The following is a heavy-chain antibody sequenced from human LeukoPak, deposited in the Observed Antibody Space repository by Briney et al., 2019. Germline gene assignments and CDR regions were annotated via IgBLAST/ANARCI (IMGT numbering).Heavy chain of an antibody. Sequence: PGGSLRLSCAASGFTFSSYWMSWVHQAPGKGLEWVANIKQDGSEKYYVDSVKGRFTISRDNAKNSLYLQMNSLRAEDTAVYYCARVGCSGGSCYRRDAFDIWGQGTMVTVSS. D-gene: IGHD2-15*01. V-gene: IGHV3-7*01. CDR3: ARVGCSGGSCYRRDAFDI. CDR2: IKQDGSEK. CDR1: GFTFSSYW. J-gene: IGHJ3*02.